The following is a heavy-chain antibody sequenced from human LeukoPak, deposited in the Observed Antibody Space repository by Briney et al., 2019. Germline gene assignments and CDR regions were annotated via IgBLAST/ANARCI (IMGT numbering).Heavy chain of an antibody. D-gene: IGHD1-1*01. CDR3: ARGSNWNSYDY. Sequence: TSETLSLTCTVSGGSISSYYWSWIRQPPGKGLEWIGRVYTSGRTNYIPSLKSRVTISLDTSNKQFSLKLSSVTAADTAVYYCARGSNWNSYDYWGQGTLVTVSS. CDR2: VYTSGRT. V-gene: IGHV4-4*07. CDR1: GGSISSYY. J-gene: IGHJ4*02.